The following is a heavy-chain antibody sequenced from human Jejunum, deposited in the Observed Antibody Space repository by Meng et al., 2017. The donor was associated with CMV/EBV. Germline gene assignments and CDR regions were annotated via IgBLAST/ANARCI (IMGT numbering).Heavy chain of an antibody. CDR3: TKGGLDS. D-gene: IGHD2-15*01. CDR1: GFPFNIYD. CDR2: IRHDGSED. J-gene: IGHJ4*02. V-gene: IGHV3-30*02. Sequence: VQVVGSGGGVVQPGGSLRLSCVTSGFPFNIYDMHWVRQAPGKGLDWVTCIRHDGSEDFYVDSVKGRFTISRDNSKNTLYLQMNSLRVDDSALYYCTKGGLDSWGQGTLVTVSS.